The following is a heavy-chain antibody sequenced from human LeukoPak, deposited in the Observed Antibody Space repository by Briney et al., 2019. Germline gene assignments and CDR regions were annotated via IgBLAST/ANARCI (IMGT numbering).Heavy chain of an antibody. J-gene: IGHJ3*02. CDR3: ARERSGQDAFDI. V-gene: IGHV1-8*01. CDR2: MNPKNGNT. Sequence: GASVKLSCKASGYSFRSYDINWVRQATGQGLEWMGWMNPKNGNTGYAQKLEGRITMTRDTSINTAYMELTGLRSEDTAVYYCARERSGQDAFDIWGRGARVTVSS. CDR1: GYSFRSYD.